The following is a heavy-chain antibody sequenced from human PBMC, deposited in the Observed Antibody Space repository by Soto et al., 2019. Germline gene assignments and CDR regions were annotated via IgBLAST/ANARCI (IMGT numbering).Heavy chain of an antibody. CDR3: ARAAVKQGATLFDF. V-gene: IGHV4-34*01. J-gene: IGHJ4*02. CDR1: DGSFRGHY. Sequence: PSGTLSLTCGCSDGSFRGHYWSLIRQPPGKGLEWIAEINHSGFTNYNPSFKSRVTISRATSTNQISLNVTSVTAADSAVYYCARAAVKQGATLFDFWGQGTLVAVSS. CDR2: INHSGFT. D-gene: IGHD1-26*01.